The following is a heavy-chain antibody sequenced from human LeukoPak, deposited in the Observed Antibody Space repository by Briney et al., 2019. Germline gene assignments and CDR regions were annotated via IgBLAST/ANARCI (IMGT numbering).Heavy chain of an antibody. J-gene: IGHJ4*02. Sequence: SETVSLTCTVSGGSISSYYWSWIRQPPGKGLEWIGYIYYSGSTNYNPSLKSRVTISVDTSKNQFTLKLSSVTAADTAVYYCARAVEMATIDYWGQGTLVTVSS. D-gene: IGHD5-24*01. CDR3: ARAVEMATIDY. CDR1: GGSISSYY. CDR2: IYYSGST. V-gene: IGHV4-59*01.